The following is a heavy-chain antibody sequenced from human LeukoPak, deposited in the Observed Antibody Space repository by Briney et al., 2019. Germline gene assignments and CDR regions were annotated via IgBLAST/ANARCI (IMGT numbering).Heavy chain of an antibody. Sequence: GGSLRLSCAASGFTFSSYGMHWVRQAPGKGLEWVAVIWYDGSNKYYADSVKGRFTISRDNSKNTLYLQMNSLRAEDTAVYYCAKDVSGYFNSGGDYWCGEALVTIAS. D-gene: IGHD3-22*01. J-gene: IGHJ4*02. CDR1: GFTFSSYG. CDR2: IWYDGSNK. V-gene: IGHV3-33*06. CDR3: AKDVSGYFNSGGDY.